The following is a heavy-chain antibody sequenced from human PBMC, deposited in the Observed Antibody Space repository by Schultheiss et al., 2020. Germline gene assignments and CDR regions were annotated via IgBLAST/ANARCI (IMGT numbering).Heavy chain of an antibody. CDR2: IYTSGST. Sequence: SDTLSLTCTVSGGSISSYYWSWIRQPAGKGLEWIGRIYTSGSTYYNPSLKSRVTISVDTSKNQFSLKLSSVTAADTAVYYCAMFRCSGGSCYPPQHWGQGTLVTVSS. CDR1: GGSISSYY. D-gene: IGHD2-15*01. CDR3: AMFRCSGGSCYPPQH. J-gene: IGHJ1*01. V-gene: IGHV4-4*07.